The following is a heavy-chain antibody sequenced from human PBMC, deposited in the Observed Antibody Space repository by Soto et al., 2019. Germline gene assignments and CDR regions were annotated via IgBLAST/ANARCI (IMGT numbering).Heavy chain of an antibody. Sequence: SETLSLTCTVSGDSIRGYSWSWIRQPPGKGLEWIGYVYYSGGTNYSPSFKGRVTISVDTTDNQFSLKVNPVTAADTAVYYCARVRTPVSPHYYYYGMDVWGQGTTVTVSS. J-gene: IGHJ6*02. CDR1: GDSIRGYS. V-gene: IGHV4-59*01. D-gene: IGHD2-15*01. CDR3: ARVRTPVSPHYYYYGMDV. CDR2: VYYSGGT.